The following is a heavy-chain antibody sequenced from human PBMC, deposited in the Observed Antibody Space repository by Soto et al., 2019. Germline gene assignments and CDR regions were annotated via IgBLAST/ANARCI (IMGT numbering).Heavy chain of an antibody. V-gene: IGHV3-53*01. CDR2: IYSGGST. Sequence: GGSLRLSCAASGFTVSSNYMSWVRQAPGKGLEWVSVIYSGGSTYYADSVKGRFTISRDNSKNTLYLQMNSLRAEDTAVYYCARVLSLPEYNSPDDAFDIWGQGTMVTVSS. J-gene: IGHJ3*02. CDR3: ARVLSLPEYNSPDDAFDI. CDR1: GFTVSSNY. D-gene: IGHD6-6*01.